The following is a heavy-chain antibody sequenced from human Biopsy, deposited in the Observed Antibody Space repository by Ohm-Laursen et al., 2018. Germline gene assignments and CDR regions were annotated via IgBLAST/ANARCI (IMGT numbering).Heavy chain of an antibody. J-gene: IGHJ1*01. CDR2: ISHTGYT. V-gene: IGHV4-59*11. Sequence: SDTLSLTCIVSGGSFTGHYWTWIRQPPGKGLEWIGHISHTGYTSYKSSLKRRVTISLDTSRKHFSLRLTSLAAADTAVYYCARGSNEYGGLYFPHWGQGTLVTVSS. CDR1: GGSFTGHY. CDR3: ARGSNEYGGLYFPH. D-gene: IGHD4-23*01.